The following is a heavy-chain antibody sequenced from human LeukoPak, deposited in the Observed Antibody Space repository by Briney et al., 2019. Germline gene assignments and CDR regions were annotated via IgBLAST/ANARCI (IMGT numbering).Heavy chain of an antibody. V-gene: IGHV3-53*01. Sequence: GGSLRLPCAASGFTVTNNYMTWVRQAPGKGLEWVSVFYGGGATYYADSVKGRFTISRDNSKNTLYLQMNSLRAEDTAVYYCAKAKAGYLDYWGQGTLVTVSS. CDR2: FYGGGAT. CDR3: AKAKAGYLDY. CDR1: GFTVTNNY. J-gene: IGHJ4*02. D-gene: IGHD3-10*01.